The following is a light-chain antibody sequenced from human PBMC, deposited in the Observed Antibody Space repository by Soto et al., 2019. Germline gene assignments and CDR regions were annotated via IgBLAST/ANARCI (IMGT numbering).Light chain of an antibody. V-gene: IGKV1-5*03. CDR1: QSINSW. J-gene: IGKJ1*01. CDR3: QQYNSSPWT. Sequence: DIQLTQSPSTLSASVGDRVTITCRASQSINSWLAWYQQKPGKAPNLLIYKASSLDSGVPSSFSGSGSGTEFTLTISSLQPDDFATYYCQQYNSSPWTFGQGTKVEIK. CDR2: KAS.